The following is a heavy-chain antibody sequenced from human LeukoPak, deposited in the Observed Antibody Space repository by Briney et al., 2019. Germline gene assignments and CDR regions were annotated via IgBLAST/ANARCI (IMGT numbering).Heavy chain of an antibody. CDR2: IWYDGSNK. V-gene: IGHV3-33*01. CDR3: ARVLTGYYFDY. Sequence: GGSLRLSCAASGFTFSSYGMHWVRQAPGKGLEWVAVIWYDGSNKYCADSVKGRFTISRDNSKNTLYLQMNSLRAEDTAVYYCARVLTGYYFDYWGQGTLVTVSS. J-gene: IGHJ4*02. CDR1: GFTFSSYG. D-gene: IGHD3-9*01.